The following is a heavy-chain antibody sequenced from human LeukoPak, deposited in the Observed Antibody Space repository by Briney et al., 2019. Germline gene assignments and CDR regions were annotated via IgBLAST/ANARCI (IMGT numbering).Heavy chain of an antibody. Sequence: SETLSLTCAVYGGSFSGYYWSWIRQPPGKGLEWIGEINHSGSTNYNPSLKSRVTISVDTSKNQFSLKLSSVTAADTAVYYCARRLGVRGVARFGYWGQGTLVTVSS. CDR1: GGSFSGYY. CDR3: ARRLGVRGVARFGY. CDR2: INHSGST. V-gene: IGHV4-34*01. J-gene: IGHJ4*02. D-gene: IGHD3-10*01.